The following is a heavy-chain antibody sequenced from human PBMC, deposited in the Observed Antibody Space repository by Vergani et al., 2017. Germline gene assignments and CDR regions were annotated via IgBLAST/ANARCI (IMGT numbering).Heavy chain of an antibody. D-gene: IGHD3-22*01. V-gene: IGHV4-59*01. CDR2: IYYSGST. CDR3: ARGDYYSSGYYYSGHAFEF. Sequence: QVQLQESGPGLVKPSETLSLTCTVSGGSISSYYWSWIRQHPGKGLEWIGYIYYSGSTNYNPSLKSRVTISVDTSKNQFYLKLSSVTAADTAVYYCARGDYYSSGYYYSGHAFEFWGQGTMVTVSS. J-gene: IGHJ3*01. CDR1: GGSISSYY.